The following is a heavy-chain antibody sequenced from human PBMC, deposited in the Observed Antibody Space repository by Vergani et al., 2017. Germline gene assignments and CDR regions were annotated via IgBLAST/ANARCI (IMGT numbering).Heavy chain of an antibody. Sequence: EVQLVPSGAEVKTPGESLKISCKGSGYSFRSYWIAWVRQMPGKGLEWMGIIYPADSDTRYNPSFQGQVTISADKSINTAYLQWNSLKASDTAIYYCARYPDSFDYWGQGTLVTVSS. CDR3: ARYPDSFDY. D-gene: IGHD3-3*01. CDR2: IYPADSDT. J-gene: IGHJ4*02. V-gene: IGHV5-51*01. CDR1: GYSFRSYW.